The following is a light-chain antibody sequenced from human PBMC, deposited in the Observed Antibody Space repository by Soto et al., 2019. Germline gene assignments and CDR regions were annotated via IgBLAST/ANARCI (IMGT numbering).Light chain of an antibody. J-gene: IGKJ4*01. CDR1: QNVGNY. CDR2: DSS. Sequence: EIVLTQSPDTLSLFPGERATLSCRASQNVGNYLAWYQEKPGQAPRLLISDSSNRATGIPARFSGGGSGTDFSLTISRLETEDFSVYYCHQYGSSPLTFGGGTKVDIK. V-gene: IGKV3-11*01. CDR3: HQYGSSPLT.